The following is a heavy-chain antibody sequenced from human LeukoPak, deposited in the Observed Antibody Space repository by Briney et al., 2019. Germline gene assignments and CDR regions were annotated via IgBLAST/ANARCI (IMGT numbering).Heavy chain of an antibody. V-gene: IGHV3-23*01. J-gene: IGHJ4*02. CDR2: ISGSGDST. D-gene: IGHD3-10*01. Sequence: PGGSLRLSCAASGFTFSTYAMSWVRLRQAPGKGLEWVSAISGSGDSTYYADSVKGRFSISRDNSKNTLYLQMNSLRAEDTAVYYCAKVLGSWFWGQGTLVTVSS. CDR1: GFTFSTYA. CDR3: AKVLGSWF.